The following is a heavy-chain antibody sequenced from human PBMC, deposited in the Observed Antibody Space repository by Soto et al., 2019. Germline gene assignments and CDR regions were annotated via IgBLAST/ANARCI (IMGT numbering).Heavy chain of an antibody. J-gene: IGHJ4*02. CDR1: GFTFSSYG. V-gene: IGHV3-30*18. CDR3: AKNRVYSGSYPHPVDY. D-gene: IGHD1-26*01. CDR2: ISYDGSNK. Sequence: GSLRLSCAASGFTFSSYGMHWVRQAPGKGLEWVAVISYDGSNKYYADSVKGRFTISRDNSKNTLYLQMNSLRAEDTAVYYCAKNRVYSGSYPHPVDYWGQGTLVTVSS.